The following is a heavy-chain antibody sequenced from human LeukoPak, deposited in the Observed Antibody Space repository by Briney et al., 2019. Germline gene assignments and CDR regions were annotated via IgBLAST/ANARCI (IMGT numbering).Heavy chain of an antibody. CDR2: ISGSGGST. V-gene: IGHV3-23*01. CDR3: AKDPPRNYYDSSGYYYH. CDR1: GFTFSSYA. Sequence: GGSLRLSCAASGFTFSSYAMSWVRQAPGKGLEWVSGISGSGGSTYYADSVKGRFTISRDNSKNTLYLQMNSLRAEDTAVYYCAKDPPRNYYDSSGYYYHWGRGTVVTVSS. J-gene: IGHJ5*02. D-gene: IGHD3-22*01.